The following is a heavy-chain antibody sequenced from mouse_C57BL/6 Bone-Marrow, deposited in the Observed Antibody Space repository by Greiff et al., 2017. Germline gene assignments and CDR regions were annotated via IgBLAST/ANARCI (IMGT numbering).Heavy chain of an antibody. Sequence: VQLQQPGAELVMPGASVKLSCKASGYTFTSYWMHWVKQRPGQGLERIGEIDPSDSYTNYNQKFKGKSTLTVDKSSSTAYMQLSSLTSEDSAVYYCARDYYGSPWYFDVWGTGTTVTVSS. J-gene: IGHJ1*03. D-gene: IGHD1-1*01. CDR2: IDPSDSYT. CDR3: ARDYYGSPWYFDV. V-gene: IGHV1-69*01. CDR1: GYTFTSYW.